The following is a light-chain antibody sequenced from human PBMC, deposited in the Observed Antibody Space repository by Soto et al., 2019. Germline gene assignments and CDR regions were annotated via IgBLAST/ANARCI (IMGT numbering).Light chain of an antibody. CDR2: ETS. V-gene: IGKV3-11*01. J-gene: IGKJ5*01. Sequence: DIVLTQYPATLSLSPGERATLSCRASHSVSTYLAWYQQKPGQAPRLLIYETSIRATGIPARFSGSGSRTDFTLTISSLEPEDFAGYYCQQRSNWPPITFGQGTRLEIK. CDR3: QQRSNWPPIT. CDR1: HSVSTY.